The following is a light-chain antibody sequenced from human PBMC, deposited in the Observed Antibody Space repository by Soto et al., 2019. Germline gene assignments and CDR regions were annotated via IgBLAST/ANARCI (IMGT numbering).Light chain of an antibody. CDR3: QQSYSTPLT. CDR2: AAS. Sequence: DIQMTQSPSSLSASVGDRVTITCRASQSISSYLYWYQQKPGQAPKLLIYAASSLQSGVPSRFSGSGSGTDFTLTISSLQPEDFATYYCQQSYSTPLTFGGGNKVEIK. CDR1: QSISSY. V-gene: IGKV1-39*01. J-gene: IGKJ4*01.